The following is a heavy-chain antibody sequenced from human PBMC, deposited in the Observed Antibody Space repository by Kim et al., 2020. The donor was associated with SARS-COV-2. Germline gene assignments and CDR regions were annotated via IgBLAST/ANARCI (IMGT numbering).Heavy chain of an antibody. Sequence: SETLSLTCTFSGASVNISNHYWNWIRQPPGQGLEWIGYIYDDGNTNYNPSLKSRVTMSIDTSQNQLSLKLTSVTAADTAVYYCTRGGNHYYWAGYIDYWGQGSLVTVSS. CDR3: TRGGNHYYWAGYIDY. D-gene: IGHD3-10*01. V-gene: IGHV4-61*01. CDR2: IYDDGNT. CDR1: GASVNISNHY. J-gene: IGHJ4*02.